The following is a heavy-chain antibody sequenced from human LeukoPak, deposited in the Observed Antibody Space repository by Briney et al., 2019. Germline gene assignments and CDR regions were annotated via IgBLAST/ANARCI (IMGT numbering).Heavy chain of an antibody. J-gene: IGHJ4*02. CDR1: GGSIIDNSFY. CDR3: ARLTDS. CDR2: IFHSGTT. V-gene: IGHV4-39*01. Sequence: PSETLSLTCTVTGGSIIDNSFYWGWIRQPPGKGLEWIGRIFHSGTTNYNPSLERRVTIAVDTSKNQFSLRLTSVTAADTALYCCARLTDSWGQGTLVTVSS.